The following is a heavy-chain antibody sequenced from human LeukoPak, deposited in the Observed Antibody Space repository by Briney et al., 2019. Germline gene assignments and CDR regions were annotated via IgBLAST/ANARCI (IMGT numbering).Heavy chain of an antibody. CDR1: GGSISSGSYY. D-gene: IGHD3-3*01. J-gene: IGHJ4*02. V-gene: IGHV4-61*02. CDR2: IYTSGST. CDR3: ARQITIFGVVPSFDS. Sequence: SETLSLTCTVSGGSISSGSYYWSWIRQPAGKGLEWIGRIYTSGSTKYNASLKSRVTISADTSKNQFSLKLSSVTAADTAVYYCARQITIFGVVPSFDSWGQGTLVTVSS.